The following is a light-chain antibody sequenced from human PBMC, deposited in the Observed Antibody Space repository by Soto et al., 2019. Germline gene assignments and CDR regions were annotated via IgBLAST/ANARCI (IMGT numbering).Light chain of an antibody. CDR2: EDN. CDR3: QSFYSTDQV. CDR1: GGSIASNY. J-gene: IGLJ3*02. V-gene: IGLV6-57*01. Sequence: NFMLTQPHSVSESPGKTVTISCTRSGGSIASNYVQWYQQRPGSSPTTVIFEDNQRPSGVPDRFSGSIDSSSNSASLTISGLKTEDEATYYCQSFYSTDQVFGGGTKLTV.